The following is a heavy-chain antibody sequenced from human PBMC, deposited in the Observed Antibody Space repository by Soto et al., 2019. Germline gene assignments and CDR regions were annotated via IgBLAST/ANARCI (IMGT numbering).Heavy chain of an antibody. CDR3: ARDREFVVGAISYYGMDV. D-gene: IGHD1-26*01. V-gene: IGHV3-33*01. CDR2: IWYDGSNK. CDR1: GFTFSSYG. Sequence: GGSLRLSCAASGFTFSSYGMHWVRQAPGKGLEWVAVIWYDGSNKYYADSVKGRFTISRDNSKNTLYLQMNSLRAEDTAVYYCARDREFVVGAISYYGMDVWGQGTTVTVSS. J-gene: IGHJ6*02.